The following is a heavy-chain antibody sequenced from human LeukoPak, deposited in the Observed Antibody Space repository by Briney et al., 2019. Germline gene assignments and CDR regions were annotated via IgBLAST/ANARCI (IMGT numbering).Heavy chain of an antibody. V-gene: IGHV3-7*03. D-gene: IGHD2-15*01. J-gene: IGHJ6*02. CDR3: AREGRKLPGYYYYGMDV. Sequence: GGSLRLSCAASGFTFSSYSMNWVRQAPGKGLEWVANIKQDGSEKYYVDSVKGRFTISRDNAKNSLYLQMNSLRAEDTAVYYCAREGRKLPGYYYYGMDVWGQGTTVTVSS. CDR1: GFTFSSYS. CDR2: IKQDGSEK.